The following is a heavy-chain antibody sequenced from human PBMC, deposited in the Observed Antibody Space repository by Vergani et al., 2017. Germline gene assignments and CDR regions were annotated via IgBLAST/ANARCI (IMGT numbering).Heavy chain of an antibody. V-gene: IGHV3-7*03. J-gene: IGHJ6*02. CDR3: ARGYSSGYYPGAYYGMDV. Sequence: VQLVESGGGVVQPGRSLRLSCAASGFTFSSYGMHWVRQAPGKGLEWVANIKQDGSEKYYVDSVKGRFTISRDNAKNSLYLQMNSLRAEDTAVYYCARGYSSGYYPGAYYGMDVWGQGTTVTVSS. D-gene: IGHD3-22*01. CDR2: IKQDGSEK. CDR1: GFTFSSYG.